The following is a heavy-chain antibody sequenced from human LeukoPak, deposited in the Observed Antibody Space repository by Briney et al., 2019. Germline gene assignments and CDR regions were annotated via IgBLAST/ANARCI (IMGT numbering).Heavy chain of an antibody. D-gene: IGHD1-26*01. CDR2: IKQDGSEK. CDR3: AGGFYSGSFDP. J-gene: IGHJ5*02. V-gene: IGHV3-7*02. CDR1: GFTFSRYW. Sequence: GGSLRLSCAASGFTFSRYWMAWVRQAPGKGLECVANIKQDGSEKYYVDSVKGRFTISRDNAKNSLFLQMNSLRAEDTAVYYCAGGFYSGSFDPWGQGTLVTVSS.